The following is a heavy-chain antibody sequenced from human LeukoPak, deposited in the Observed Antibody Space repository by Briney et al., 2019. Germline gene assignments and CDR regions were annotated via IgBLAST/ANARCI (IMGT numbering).Heavy chain of an antibody. V-gene: IGHV1-46*01. CDR3: AREVGYCSSTSCYYFDY. Sequence: GASVKVSCKASGYTFTSYYMHWVRQASGQGLEWMGIINPSDGSTSYAQKFQGRVTMTRDTSTSTVYMELSSLRSEDTAVYYCAREVGYCSSTSCYYFDYWGQGTLVTVSS. CDR2: INPSDGST. CDR1: GYTFTSYY. D-gene: IGHD2-2*01. J-gene: IGHJ4*02.